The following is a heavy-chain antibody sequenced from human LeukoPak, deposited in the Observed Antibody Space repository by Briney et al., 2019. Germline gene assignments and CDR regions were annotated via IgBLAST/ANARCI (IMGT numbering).Heavy chain of an antibody. J-gene: IGHJ4*02. Sequence: ASVKVSCKASGYTFTSYGISWVRQAPGQGLEWMGWISAYNGNTNYAQKLQGRVTMTTDTSTSTAYVELRSLRSDDTAVYYCARDYDILTGASKLDYWGQGTLVTVSS. D-gene: IGHD3-9*01. CDR3: ARDYDILTGASKLDY. CDR1: GYTFTSYG. CDR2: ISAYNGNT. V-gene: IGHV1-18*04.